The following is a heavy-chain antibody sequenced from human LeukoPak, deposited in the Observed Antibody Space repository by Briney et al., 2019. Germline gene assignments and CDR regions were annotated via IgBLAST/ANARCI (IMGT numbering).Heavy chain of an antibody. D-gene: IGHD3-3*01. CDR3: ARDPITIFGVVIRSHYGMDV. V-gene: IGHV4-34*01. Sequence: PSETLSLTCAVYGGSFSGYYWSWIRQPPGKGLEWIGEINHSGSTNYNPSLKSRVTISVDTSKNQFSLKLSSVTAADTAVYYCARDPITIFGVVIRSHYGMDVWGQGTTVTVSS. CDR1: GGSFSGYY. J-gene: IGHJ6*02. CDR2: INHSGST.